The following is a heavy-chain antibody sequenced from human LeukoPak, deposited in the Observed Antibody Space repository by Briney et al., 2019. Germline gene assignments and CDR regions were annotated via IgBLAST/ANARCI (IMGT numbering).Heavy chain of an antibody. Sequence: EASVKVSCKASGGTFSSYAISWVRQAPGQGLEWMGRIIPIFGTANYAQNFQGRVTITTDESTSTAYMELSSLRSEDTAVYYCARGDYYGSGSYYENWFDPWGQGTLVTVSS. CDR1: GGTFSSYA. CDR3: ARGDYYGSGSYYENWFDP. D-gene: IGHD3-10*01. J-gene: IGHJ5*02. CDR2: IIPIFGTA. V-gene: IGHV1-69*05.